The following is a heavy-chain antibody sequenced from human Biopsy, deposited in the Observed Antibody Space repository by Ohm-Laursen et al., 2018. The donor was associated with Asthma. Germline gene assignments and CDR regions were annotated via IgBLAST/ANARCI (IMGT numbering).Heavy chain of an antibody. CDR1: GFTFGGYA. CDR2: IKHDGSEK. J-gene: IGHJ1*01. D-gene: IGHD3-3*02. V-gene: IGHV3-7*01. CDR3: ARTFHFWSPYHAEHYQL. Sequence: GSLRLSCAASGFTFGGYAMSWARQAPGKGLEWVANIKHDGSEKNHVDSLKGRFTISRDNAKNSLYLQMNSLRAEDTAVYYCARTFHFWSPYHAEHYQLWDQGTLVTVSS.